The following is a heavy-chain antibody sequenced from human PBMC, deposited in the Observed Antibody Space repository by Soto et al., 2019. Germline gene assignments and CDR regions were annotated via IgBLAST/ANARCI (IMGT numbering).Heavy chain of an antibody. CDR3: ARDPENYYYGSGSHFDY. V-gene: IGHV4-34*01. CDR1: GGSFSGYY. CDR2: INHSGST. D-gene: IGHD3-10*01. Sequence: QVQLQQWDAGLLKPSETLSLTCAVYGGSFSGYYWSWIRQPPGKGLEWMGEINHSGSTNYNPSLKSRVTISVDTSKNQFSLKLSSVTAADTAVYYCARDPENYYYGSGSHFDYWGQGTLVTVSS. J-gene: IGHJ4*02.